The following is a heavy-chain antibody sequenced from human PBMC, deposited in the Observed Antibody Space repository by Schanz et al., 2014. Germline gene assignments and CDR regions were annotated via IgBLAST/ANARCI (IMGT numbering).Heavy chain of an antibody. D-gene: IGHD6-13*01. CDR2: ISSSGSYI. CDR1: GFIFSSYG. J-gene: IGHJ6*02. CDR3: AREEGWGIAAAGPKHYYYGMDV. Sequence: VQLLQFGGGVVQPGRSLRLSCAASGFIFSSYGLHWVRQAPGKGLEWVSSISSSGSYIYYADSVKGRFTISRDNAKNSLYLQMNSLRAEDTAVYYCAREEGWGIAAAGPKHYYYGMDVWGQGTTVTVSS. V-gene: IGHV3-21*01.